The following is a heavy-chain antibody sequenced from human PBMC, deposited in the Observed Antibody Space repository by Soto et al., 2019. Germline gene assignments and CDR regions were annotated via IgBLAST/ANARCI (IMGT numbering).Heavy chain of an antibody. V-gene: IGHV4-59*01. Sequence: QVQLRESGPGLVKPSETLSFTCTVSSGSIGTYFWSWIRQPPGKGLEWIGYIYYSGTTNYNPSLKSRVTIFLDTSKNQFSLRLSSVTAADTAVYYCARGRGGTYDAFDIWGQGTLVTVSS. CDR3: ARGRGGTYDAFDI. CDR1: SGSIGTYF. J-gene: IGHJ3*02. CDR2: IYYSGTT. D-gene: IGHD1-26*01.